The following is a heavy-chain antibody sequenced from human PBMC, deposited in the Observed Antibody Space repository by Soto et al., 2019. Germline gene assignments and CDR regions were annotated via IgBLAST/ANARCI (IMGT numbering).Heavy chain of an antibody. CDR3: VKDLVANRFDAFDI. CDR1: GFTPSTYA. V-gene: IGHV3-64D*06. J-gene: IGHJ3*02. CDR2: ISSNGGST. D-gene: IGHD5-12*01. Sequence: GGSLRLSCSASGFTPSTYALNWVRQAPGKGLECVSGISSNGGSTYYADSVKGRFTISRDNSKNTLYLQMISLRAEDTAVYYCVKDLVANRFDAFDIWGQGTMVTVSS.